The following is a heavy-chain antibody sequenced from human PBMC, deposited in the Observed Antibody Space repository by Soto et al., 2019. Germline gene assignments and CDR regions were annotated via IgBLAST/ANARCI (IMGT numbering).Heavy chain of an antibody. CDR3: AKDGAVAGHFDY. D-gene: IGHD6-19*01. CDR2: ISYDGSNK. J-gene: IGHJ4*02. Sequence: GGSLRLSCAASGFTFSSYGMHWVRQAPGKGLEWVAVISYDGSNKYYADSVKGRFTISRDNSKNTLYLQMNSLRAEDTAVYYCAKDGAVAGHFDYWGQGTLVTVSS. V-gene: IGHV3-30*18. CDR1: GFTFSSYG.